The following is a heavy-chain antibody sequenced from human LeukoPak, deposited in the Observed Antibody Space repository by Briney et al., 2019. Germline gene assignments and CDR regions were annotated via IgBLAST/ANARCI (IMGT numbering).Heavy chain of an antibody. CDR3: AXCHFDRSTYGLGALYYYYYMDV. D-gene: IGHD3-22*01. Sequence: PSETLSLTCAVYGGSFGDYYWXXXRQPPGKGXXXXXXXXXXXXXNNXXSLGSRXTIXXXTSKDQFSLKLTSVTAADPAVYYCAXCHFDRSTYGLGALYYYYYMDVWGKGTTVTVSS. CDR1: GGSFGDYY. CDR2: XXXXXXX. V-gene: IGHV4-34*04. J-gene: IGHJ6*03.